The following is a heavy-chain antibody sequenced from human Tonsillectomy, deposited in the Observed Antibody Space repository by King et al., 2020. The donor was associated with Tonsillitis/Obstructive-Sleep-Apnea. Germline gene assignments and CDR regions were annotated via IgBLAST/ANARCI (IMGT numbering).Heavy chain of an antibody. CDR3: AKDGREDVFDI. J-gene: IGHJ3*02. Sequence: VQLVESGGGLVQPGGSLRLSCAASGFTFSSYAMSWVRQAPGKGLQWVSTISGSDSRAYYADSVKGRFTISRDNSKNTLYLQMNRLRVEDTAVYYCAKDGREDVFDIWGQGTMVTVSS. V-gene: IGHV3-23*04. CDR1: GFTFSSYA. CDR2: ISGSDSRA. D-gene: IGHD1-26*01.